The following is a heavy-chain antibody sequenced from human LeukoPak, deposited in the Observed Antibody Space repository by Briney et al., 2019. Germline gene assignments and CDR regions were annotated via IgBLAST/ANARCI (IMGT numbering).Heavy chain of an antibody. CDR1: GGSISSYY. J-gene: IGHJ4*02. D-gene: IGHD3-22*01. CDR2: INHSGST. Sequence: SETLSLTCTVSGGSISSYYWSWIRQPPGKGLEWIGEINHSGSTNYNPSLKSRVTISVDTSKNQFSLKLSSVTAADTAVYYCARGGDDYYDSSSYSHFDYWGQGTLVTVSS. CDR3: ARGGDDYYDSSSYSHFDY. V-gene: IGHV4-34*01.